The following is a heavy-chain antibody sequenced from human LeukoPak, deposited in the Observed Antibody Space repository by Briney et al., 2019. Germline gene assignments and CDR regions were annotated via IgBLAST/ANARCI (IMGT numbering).Heavy chain of an antibody. V-gene: IGHV4-30-4*01. CDR1: GDSVISGDYR. D-gene: IGHD5-18*01. J-gene: IGHJ3*02. Sequence: SSETLSLTCTVSGDSVISGDYRWTWIRQPPGKGLEWIGYTYFTGSTYYNPSLKSRVIISVDTSKNQFSLKLSSVTAADTAVYYCARDERYSYGYDAFDIWGQGTMVTVSS. CDR2: TYFTGST. CDR3: ARDERYSYGYDAFDI.